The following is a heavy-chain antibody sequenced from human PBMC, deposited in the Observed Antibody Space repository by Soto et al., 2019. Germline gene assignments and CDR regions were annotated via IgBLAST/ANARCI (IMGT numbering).Heavy chain of an antibody. CDR2: IDPSDSYT. J-gene: IGHJ6*02. D-gene: IGHD7-27*01. Sequence: PGESLKISCKGSGYSFTSYWISWVRQMPGKGLEWMGRIDPSDSYTNYSPSFQGHATISADKSISTAYLQWSSLKASDTAMYYCAVPHVLSGDYYYYGMDVWGQGTTVTVSS. CDR1: GYSFTSYW. V-gene: IGHV5-10-1*01. CDR3: AVPHVLSGDYYYYGMDV.